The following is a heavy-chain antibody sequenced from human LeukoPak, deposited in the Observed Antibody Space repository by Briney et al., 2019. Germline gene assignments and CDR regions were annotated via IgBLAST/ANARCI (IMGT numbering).Heavy chain of an antibody. CDR3: TTRWWADYYYMDV. CDR2: MKRKTGGGTT. D-gene: IGHD2-15*01. J-gene: IGHJ6*03. V-gene: IGHV3-15*01. CDR1: GFTFSSYG. Sequence: GGSLRLSCAASGFTFSSYGMSWVRQAPGKGLQWVGRMKRKTGGGTTDYAAPVKGRFTISRDDSKNTLYLQMNSLKIEDTAVYYCTTRWWADYYYMDVWGKGTTVIVSS.